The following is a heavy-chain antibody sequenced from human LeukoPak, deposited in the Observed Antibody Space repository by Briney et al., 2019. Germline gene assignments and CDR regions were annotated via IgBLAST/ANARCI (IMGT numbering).Heavy chain of an antibody. Sequence: GGSLRLSCAASGFTFSSYEMNWVRQAPGKGLEWVSAISGSGGSTYYADSVKGRFTISRDNSKNTLYLQMNSLRAEDTAVYYCAKAANEWELLAGYFDYWGQGTLVTVSS. CDR3: AKAANEWELLAGYFDY. J-gene: IGHJ4*02. CDR2: ISGSGGST. D-gene: IGHD1-26*01. CDR1: GFTFSSYE. V-gene: IGHV3-23*01.